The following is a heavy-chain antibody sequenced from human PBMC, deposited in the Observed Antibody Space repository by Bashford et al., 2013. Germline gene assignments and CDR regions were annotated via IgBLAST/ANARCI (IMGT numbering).Heavy chain of an antibody. J-gene: IGHJ4*02. CDR2: INAGNGNT. V-gene: IGHV1-3*01. D-gene: IGHD6-19*01. CDR1: GYTFTSYA. CDR3: ARGLYSSGWYGFDY. Sequence: ASVKVSCKASGYTFTSYAMHWVRQAPGQRLEWMGWINAGNGNTKYSQKFQGRVTITRDTSASTAYMELSSLRSEDTAVYYCARGLYSSGWYGFDYVGPGNPGPPSPQ.